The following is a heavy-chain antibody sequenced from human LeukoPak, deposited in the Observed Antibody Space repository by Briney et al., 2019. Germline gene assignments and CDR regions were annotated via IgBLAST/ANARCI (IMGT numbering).Heavy chain of an antibody. CDR1: GYTFTSYD. J-gene: IGHJ6*03. Sequence: ASVKVSCKASGYTFTSYDINWVRQATGQGLEWMGWMNPNSGNTGYAQKFQGRVTMTRNTSISTACMELSSLRSEDTAVYYCARSPRVFDFWSGYPYYYYYMDVWGKGTTVTVSS. CDR3: ARSPRVFDFWSGYPYYYYYMDV. V-gene: IGHV1-8*01. CDR2: MNPNSGNT. D-gene: IGHD3-3*01.